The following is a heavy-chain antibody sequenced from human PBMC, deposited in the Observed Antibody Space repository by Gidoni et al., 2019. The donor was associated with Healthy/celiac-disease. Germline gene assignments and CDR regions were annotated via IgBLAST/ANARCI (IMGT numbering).Heavy chain of an antibody. V-gene: IGHV3-30-3*01. CDR2: ISYDGSNK. Sequence: QVQLVESGGGVVQPGRSLRLSCAASGFTFSSYAMHWVRQAPGKGLEWVAVISYDGSNKYYADSVKGRFTISRDNSKNTLYLQMNSLRAEDTAVYYCARGYYYDSSGYYATFDYWGQGTLVTVSS. J-gene: IGHJ4*02. D-gene: IGHD3-22*01. CDR3: ARGYYYDSSGYYATFDY. CDR1: GFTFSSYA.